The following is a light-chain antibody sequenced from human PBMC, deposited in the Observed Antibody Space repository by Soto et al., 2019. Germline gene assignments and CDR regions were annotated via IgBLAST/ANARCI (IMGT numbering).Light chain of an antibody. V-gene: IGKV3-15*01. CDR1: QNVAGD. CDR3: QEYNGRSS. CDR2: RTS. Sequence: RVTTQSPATLSVSPGERATLSCRASQNVAGDLAWYQQKPGQAPRLLIYRTSTRATGIPARFSGSGSGTEFTHTTSSLQSEDLAVYYCQEYNGRSSFGQGTKVEIK. J-gene: IGKJ1*01.